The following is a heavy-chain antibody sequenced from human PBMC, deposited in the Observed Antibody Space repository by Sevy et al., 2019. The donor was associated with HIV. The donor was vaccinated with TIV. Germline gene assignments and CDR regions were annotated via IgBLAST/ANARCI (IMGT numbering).Heavy chain of an antibody. Sequence: GGSLRLSCAASGFTFSSYSMNWVRQAPGKGLEWVSSISSSSSYIYYADSVKGRFTISRDNAKNSLYLQMNSLRAEDTALYYCARETAAIHWFDPWGQGTLVTVSS. CDR2: ISSSSSYI. D-gene: IGHD6-25*01. V-gene: IGHV3-21*01. CDR3: ARETAAIHWFDP. J-gene: IGHJ5*02. CDR1: GFTFSSYS.